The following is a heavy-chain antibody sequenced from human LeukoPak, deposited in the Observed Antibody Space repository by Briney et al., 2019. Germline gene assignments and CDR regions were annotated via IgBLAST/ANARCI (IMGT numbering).Heavy chain of an antibody. CDR3: ARDPTRPWYSSSWSTYLYYYYYGMDV. Sequence: GASVKVSCKASGYTFTSYYMHWVRQAPGQGLEWMGIINPSGGSTSYAQKFQGRVTMTRDTSTSTVYMELSSLGSEDTAVYYCARDPTRPWYSSSWSTYLYYYYYGMDVWGQGTTVTVSS. D-gene: IGHD6-13*01. J-gene: IGHJ6*02. V-gene: IGHV1-46*01. CDR1: GYTFTSYY. CDR2: INPSGGST.